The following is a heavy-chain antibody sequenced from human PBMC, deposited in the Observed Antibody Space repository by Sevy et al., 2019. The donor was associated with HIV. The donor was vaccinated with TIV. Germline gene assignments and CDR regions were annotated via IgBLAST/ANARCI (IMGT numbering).Heavy chain of an antibody. CDR3: ARAGTSGRDGYNYVGY. CDR1: GFTFSTYW. V-gene: IGHV3-7*01. CDR2: IKQDGTDE. D-gene: IGHD5-12*01. Sequence: GGSLRLSCAASGFTFSTYWMTWVRQAPGKGLEWVANIKQDGTDEEYVDSVKGRFTISRDNAKKTLYLQMNSLRAEDTAVYYCARAGTSGRDGYNYVGYWGQGTLVTVSS. J-gene: IGHJ4*02.